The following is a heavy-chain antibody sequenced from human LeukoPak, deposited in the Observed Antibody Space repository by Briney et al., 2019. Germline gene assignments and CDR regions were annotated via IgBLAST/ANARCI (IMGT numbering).Heavy chain of an antibody. CDR1: GGSISSYY. Sequence: PSETLSLTCTVSGGSISSYYWSWIRQPPGKGLEWIGYIYYSGSTNYNPSLKSRVTISVDTSKNQFSLKLGSVTAADTAVYYCAKYVRDSGTYNFDYWGQGILVTVSS. V-gene: IGHV4-59*01. D-gene: IGHD1-1*01. CDR2: IYYSGST. J-gene: IGHJ4*02. CDR3: AKYVRDSGTYNFDY.